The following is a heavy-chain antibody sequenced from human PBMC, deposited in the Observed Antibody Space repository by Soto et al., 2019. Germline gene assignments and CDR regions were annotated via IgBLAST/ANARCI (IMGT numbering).Heavy chain of an antibody. CDR3: SRGGLSVLYIDY. D-gene: IGHD2-8*02. CDR2: ISSSGVST. Sequence: EVQLLESGGGLVQPGGSLRLSCAASGFTLNSYAMSWVRQAPGKGLEWVPGISSSGVSTFYADSVKGRFTISRDNSKNTRYLQINSLRAEDTAVYYCSRGGLSVLYIDYWGQGTLVTVSP. J-gene: IGHJ4*02. V-gene: IGHV3-23*01. CDR1: GFTLNSYA.